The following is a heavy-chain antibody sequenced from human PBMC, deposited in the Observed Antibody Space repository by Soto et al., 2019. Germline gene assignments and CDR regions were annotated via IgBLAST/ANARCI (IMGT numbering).Heavy chain of an antibody. D-gene: IGHD4-4*01. CDR1: GGSVSSGSYY. Sequence: SGPLDLTCTVSGGSVSSGSYYWTWIRQPPGNGLEWLGYIYYSVNTNYNPPLKSRITISVDTSGNQFSLKLSSVTAADTAVYFCARTYCTTTACQAHGIDVWGQGTTVTLSS. CDR2: IYYSVNT. CDR3: ARTYCTTTACQAHGIDV. J-gene: IGHJ6*02. V-gene: IGHV4-61*01.